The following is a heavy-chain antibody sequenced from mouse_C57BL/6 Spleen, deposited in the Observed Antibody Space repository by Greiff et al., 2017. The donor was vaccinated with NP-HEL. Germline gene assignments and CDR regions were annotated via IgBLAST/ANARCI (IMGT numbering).Heavy chain of an antibody. Sequence: VQLQQSGPVLVKPGASVKMSCKASGYTFTDYYMNWVKQSHGKSLEWIGVINPYNGGTSYNQKFKGKATLTVDKSSSTAYMELNSLTSEDSAVYYCARGGFELGRGVDYWGKGTTLTVSS. CDR2: INPYNGGT. D-gene: IGHD4-1*01. CDR3: ARGGFELGRGVDY. J-gene: IGHJ2*01. CDR1: GYTFTDYY. V-gene: IGHV1-19*01.